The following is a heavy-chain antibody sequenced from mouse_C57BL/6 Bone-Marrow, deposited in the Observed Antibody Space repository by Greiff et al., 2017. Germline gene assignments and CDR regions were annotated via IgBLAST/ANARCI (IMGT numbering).Heavy chain of an antibody. CDR2: IHPNSGST. Sequence: VQLQQSGAELVKPGASVKLSCKASGYTFTSYWMHWVKQRPGQGLEWIGMIHPNSGSTNYNEKFKSKATLTVDKSSSTAYMQLSSLTSEDSAVYYCARLHYYGSSLDYWGQGTTLTVSS. D-gene: IGHD1-1*01. CDR3: ARLHYYGSSLDY. J-gene: IGHJ2*01. V-gene: IGHV1-64*01. CDR1: GYTFTSYW.